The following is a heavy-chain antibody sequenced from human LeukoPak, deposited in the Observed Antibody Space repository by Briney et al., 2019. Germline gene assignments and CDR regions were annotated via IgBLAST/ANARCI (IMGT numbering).Heavy chain of an antibody. CDR3: ASARPTSSWTAFDI. J-gene: IGHJ3*02. V-gene: IGHV3-33*01. D-gene: IGHD6-13*01. Sequence: PGGSLRLSCAASGFTFSSYVVHWVRQAPGKGLEWVTIIWFDGNNKYYADSVKGRLTISRDNSKNTLYLQMNSLRAEDTAVYHCASARPTSSWTAFDIWGQGTMVTVSS. CDR1: GFTFSSYV. CDR2: IWFDGNNK.